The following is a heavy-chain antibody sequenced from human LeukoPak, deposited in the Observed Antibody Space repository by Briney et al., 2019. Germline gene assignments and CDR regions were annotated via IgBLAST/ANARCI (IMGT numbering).Heavy chain of an antibody. CDR3: ARGVNVPTYYDFWSGYYVNWFDP. CDR2: INHSGST. V-gene: IGHV4-34*01. CDR1: GGSFSGYY. D-gene: IGHD3-3*01. J-gene: IGHJ5*02. Sequence: SETLSLTCAVYGGSFSGYYWSWIRQPPGKGLEWIGEINHSGSTNYNPSLKSRVTISVDTSKNQFSLKLSSVTAADTAVYYCARGVNVPTYYDFWSGYYVNWFDPWGQGTLVTVSS.